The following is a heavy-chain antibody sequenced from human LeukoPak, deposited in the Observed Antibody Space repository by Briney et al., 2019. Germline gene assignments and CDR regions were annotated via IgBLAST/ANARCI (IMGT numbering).Heavy chain of an antibody. J-gene: IGHJ4*02. V-gene: IGHV3-23*01. CDR3: AKRGVVIRVILVGFHKEAYYFDC. Sequence: GGSLTLSCPVSGSTLSNYGMSWVRQAPGKGREWVAGISDSGGRTNYADSVKGRFTISRDNPKNTPYLQMTSLRAEGTAVYFCAKRGVVIRVILVGFHKEAYYFDCWGQGALVTVSS. CDR1: GSTLSNYG. CDR2: ISDSGGRT. D-gene: IGHD3-22*01.